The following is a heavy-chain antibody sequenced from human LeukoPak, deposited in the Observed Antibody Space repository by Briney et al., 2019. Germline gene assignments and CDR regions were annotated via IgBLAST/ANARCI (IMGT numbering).Heavy chain of an antibody. V-gene: IGHV4-39*02. Sequence: PSETLSLTCTVSGASISGGTYYWAWVRQPPGKGLEWIGNIYYTGDTYYNPSLKSRVTMSVDTSQNHFSLMLSSVTAADTAIYYCTGRARGSSSDYWGQGTLVTVSS. CDR3: TGRARGSSSDY. CDR1: GASISGGTYY. CDR2: IYYTGDT. J-gene: IGHJ4*02. D-gene: IGHD6-13*01.